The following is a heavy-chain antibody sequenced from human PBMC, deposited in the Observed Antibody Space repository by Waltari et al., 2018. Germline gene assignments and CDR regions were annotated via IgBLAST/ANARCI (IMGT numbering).Heavy chain of an antibody. Sequence: EVQLVESGGGLVQPGGSLRLSCAASGFSFSIYAMRWVRQAPGKGLEYVSAISSNGVSTYYANSMKGRLSISRDNSKNTLYLQMGSLRAEDMAVYYCARSPDQPDSLDYYMDVWGKGTTVTVSS. CDR3: ARSPDQPDSLDYYMDV. J-gene: IGHJ6*03. D-gene: IGHD2-21*01. V-gene: IGHV3-64*01. CDR1: GFSFSIYA. CDR2: ISSNGVST.